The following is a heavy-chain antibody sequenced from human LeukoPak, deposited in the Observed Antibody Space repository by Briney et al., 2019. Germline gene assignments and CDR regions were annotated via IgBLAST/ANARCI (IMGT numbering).Heavy chain of an antibody. CDR3: ARDPENNWFDP. V-gene: IGHV4-4*07. Sequence: SETLSLTCAVYGGSFSGYYWSWIRQPAGKGLEWIGRIYTSGSTNYNPSLKSRVTMSVDTSKNQFSLKLSSVTAADTAVYYCARDPENNWFDPWGQGTLVTVSS. CDR2: IYTSGST. CDR1: GGSFSGYY. J-gene: IGHJ5*02.